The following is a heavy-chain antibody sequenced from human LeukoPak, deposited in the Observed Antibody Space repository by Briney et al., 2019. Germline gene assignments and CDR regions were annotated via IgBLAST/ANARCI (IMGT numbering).Heavy chain of an antibody. CDR1: GGTFSSYA. CDR3: ARDVPGVVVPAAWFDP. J-gene: IGHJ5*02. Sequence: ASVKVSCKASGGTFSSYAISWVRQAPGQRLEWMGKIFPILGIANYAQKFQGRVTITADKSTSTAYMELSSLRSEDTAVYYCARDVPGVVVPAAWFDPWGQGTLVTVSS. CDR2: IFPILGIA. V-gene: IGHV1-69*04. D-gene: IGHD2-2*01.